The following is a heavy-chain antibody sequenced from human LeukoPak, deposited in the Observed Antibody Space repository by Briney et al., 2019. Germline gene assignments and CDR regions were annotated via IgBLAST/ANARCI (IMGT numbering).Heavy chain of an antibody. CDR2: TYYRSKWYN. CDR1: GDSVSSNSGS. CDR3: ASHYFDY. Sequence: SQTLSLTCAISGDSVSSNSGSWHWIRQSPSRGLEWLGRTYYRSKWYNEYALSVKSRTTINVGTSKNQFTLQLNSVTPEDTAVYYCASHYFDYWGQGTLVTVSS. V-gene: IGHV6-1*01. J-gene: IGHJ4*02.